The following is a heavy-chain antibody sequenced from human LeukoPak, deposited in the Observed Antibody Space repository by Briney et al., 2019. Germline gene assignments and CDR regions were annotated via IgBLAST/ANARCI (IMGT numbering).Heavy chain of an antibody. CDR3: ARTDSNIAARRIGFDY. V-gene: IGHV3-21*01. D-gene: IGHD6-6*01. CDR2: ISGTSSHI. J-gene: IGHJ4*02. CDR1: GFTFSTYS. Sequence: GGSLRLSCAASGFTFSTYSMNWVRQAPGKGLEWVSIISGTSSHIFDADSVKGRFTISRDNAKNSLYLQMNSLRAGDTALYYCARTDSNIAARRIGFDYWGQGTLVTVSS.